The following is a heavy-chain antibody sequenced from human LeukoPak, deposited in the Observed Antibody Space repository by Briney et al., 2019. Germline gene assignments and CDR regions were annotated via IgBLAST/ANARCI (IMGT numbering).Heavy chain of an antibody. J-gene: IGHJ6*03. CDR3: ARMSSSSLDYYYMDV. CDR2: IDWDDDK. V-gene: IGHV2-70*04. D-gene: IGHD6-6*01. Sequence: SGPTLVNPTQTLTLTCTFSGFSLRTRGMGVSWMRQPSGKALEWLARIDWDDDKFYSTSLKTRLTISKDTSKNQVVLTMTNMDPVDTATYYCARMSSSSLDYYYMDVWGKGTTVTVSS. CDR1: GFSLRTRGMG.